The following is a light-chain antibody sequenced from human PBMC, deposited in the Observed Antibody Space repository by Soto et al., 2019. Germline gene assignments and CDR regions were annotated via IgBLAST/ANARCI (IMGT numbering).Light chain of an antibody. J-gene: IGLJ1*01. CDR2: EVS. Sequence: QSVLTQPASVSGSPGQSITISCTGTSSDVGGYNYVSWYQQHPGKAPKLMIYEVSNRPSGVSNRFSGSKSGNTASLTISGLQAEDEADYYCSSYTSSTPYVVGTGTKVTV. CDR1: SSDVGGYNY. V-gene: IGLV2-14*01. CDR3: SSYTSSTPYV.